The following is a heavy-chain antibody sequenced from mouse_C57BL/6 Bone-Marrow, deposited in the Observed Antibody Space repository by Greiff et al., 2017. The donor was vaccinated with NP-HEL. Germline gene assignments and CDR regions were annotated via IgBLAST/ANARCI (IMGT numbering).Heavy chain of an antibody. CDR1: GYTFTSYW. Sequence: VQLQQPGAELVKPGASVKLSCKASGYTFTSYWMHWVKQRPGQGLEWIGMIHPNSGSTNYNEKFKSKATLTVDKSSSTAYMQLSSLTSEDSAVYYCARYYGSSILYAMDYWGQGTSVTVSS. D-gene: IGHD1-1*01. V-gene: IGHV1-64*01. J-gene: IGHJ4*01. CDR3: ARYYGSSILYAMDY. CDR2: IHPNSGST.